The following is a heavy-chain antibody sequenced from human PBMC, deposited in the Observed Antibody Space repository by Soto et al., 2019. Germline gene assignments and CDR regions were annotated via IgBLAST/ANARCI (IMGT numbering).Heavy chain of an antibody. J-gene: IGHJ4*02. Sequence: EAQLVESGGGLVQPGRSLRLSCAGSGFIFDDFAIHWVRQAPGKGLEWVSGISWNSDSIGYGYSVKGRFTIARDNTKNALYLQRNSLRVEDTALYYCTKVGGLYAFWSGPLYFDLWGQGTLVTVSS. CDR2: ISWNSDSI. CDR3: TKVGGLYAFWSGPLYFDL. CDR1: GFIFDDFA. V-gene: IGHV3-9*01. D-gene: IGHD3-3*01.